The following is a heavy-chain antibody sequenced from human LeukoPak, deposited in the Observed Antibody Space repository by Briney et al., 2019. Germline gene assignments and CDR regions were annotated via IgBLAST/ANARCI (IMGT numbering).Heavy chain of an antibody. CDR3: AKASHTAMVYYYFDY. J-gene: IGHJ4*02. CDR2: ISGSGGST. CDR1: GFTFSSYA. D-gene: IGHD5-18*01. Sequence: PGGPLRLSCAASGFTFSSYAMSWVRQAPGEGLEWVSAISGSGGSTYYADSVKGRFTISRDNSKNTLYLQMNSLRAEDTAVYYCAKASHTAMVYYYFDYWGQGTLVTVSS. V-gene: IGHV3-23*01.